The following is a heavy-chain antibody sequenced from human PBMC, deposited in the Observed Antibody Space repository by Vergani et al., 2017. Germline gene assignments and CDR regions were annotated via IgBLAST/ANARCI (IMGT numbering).Heavy chain of an antibody. V-gene: IGHV4-39*07. CDR1: GASIDRSKNY. Sequence: QLQLQESGPGLVKPSETLSLTCSVSGASIDRSKNYLGWIRQPPGKGLEWIGCVIYSGNTNYDPSLKSRITISIDTSKNQFSLQLTSVTAADTAVYYCARGPSVVQGHYIYYYSYIMDVWGKGTTVTVSS. CDR2: VIYSGNT. D-gene: IGHD2-15*01. CDR3: ARGPSVVQGHYIYYYSYIMDV. J-gene: IGHJ6*03.